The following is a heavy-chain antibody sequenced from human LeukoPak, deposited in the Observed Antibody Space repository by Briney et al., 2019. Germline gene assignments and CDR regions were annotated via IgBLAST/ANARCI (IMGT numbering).Heavy chain of an antibody. Sequence: EPGGSLRLSCAASGFTFDDYAMHWVRQTPGKGLEWVSGISWNSGSIGYADSVKGRFTISRDNAKNSLYLQMNSLRAEDTALYYCARGRYYDSSGHFDYWGQGTLVTVSS. J-gene: IGHJ4*02. D-gene: IGHD3-22*01. CDR3: ARGRYYDSSGHFDY. V-gene: IGHV3-9*01. CDR2: ISWNSGSI. CDR1: GFTFDDYA.